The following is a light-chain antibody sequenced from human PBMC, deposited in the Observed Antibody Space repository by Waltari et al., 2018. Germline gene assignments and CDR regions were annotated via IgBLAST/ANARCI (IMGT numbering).Light chain of an antibody. V-gene: IGLV3-1*01. Sequence: SYELTQPPSVSVSPGHTASIPSPAHHSGEQYASWYQQKPGQSPVLVIYQDSKRPSGIPERFSGSNSGNTATLTISGTQAMDEADYYCQAWDSSTAFYVFGTGTKVTVL. CDR1: HSGEQY. CDR2: QDS. J-gene: IGLJ1*01. CDR3: QAWDSSTAFYV.